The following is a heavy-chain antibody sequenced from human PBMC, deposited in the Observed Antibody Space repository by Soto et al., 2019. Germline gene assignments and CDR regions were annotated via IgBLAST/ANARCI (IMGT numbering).Heavy chain of an antibody. CDR3: ARDAFYGSGPSVYYYGMDV. D-gene: IGHD3-10*01. Sequence: SETLSLTCAVYGGSFSGYYWSWIRQPPGKGLEWIGEINHSGSINYNPSLKSRVTISVDTSKNQFSLKLSSLTAADTAVYYCARDAFYGSGPSVYYYGMDVWGQGTTVTVSS. CDR2: INHSGSI. CDR1: GGSFSGYY. V-gene: IGHV4-34*01. J-gene: IGHJ6*02.